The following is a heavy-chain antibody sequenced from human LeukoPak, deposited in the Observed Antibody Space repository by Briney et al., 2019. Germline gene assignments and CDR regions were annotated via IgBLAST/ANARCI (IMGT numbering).Heavy chain of an antibody. D-gene: IGHD2-2*01. CDR3: ARVGYCSSTSCYEGAFDI. CDR2: IFDSGSS. V-gene: IGHV4-38-2*01. Sequence: SETLSLTCAVSGYSISSGYYWGWIRPPPGKGLEWIGTIFDSGSSSYNPSLKSRVTISVDTSKNQFSLKLSSVTAADTGVYYCARVGYCSSTSCYEGAFDIWGQGTMVTVSS. J-gene: IGHJ3*02. CDR1: GYSISSGYY.